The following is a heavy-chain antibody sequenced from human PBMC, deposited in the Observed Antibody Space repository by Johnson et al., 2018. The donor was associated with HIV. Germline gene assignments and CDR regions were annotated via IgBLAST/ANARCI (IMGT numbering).Heavy chain of an antibody. V-gene: IGHV3-30-3*01. CDR3: ARETINFWSSHDAFDI. CDR2: ISYDGSNT. D-gene: IGHD3-3*01. Sequence: QPGRSLRLSCATSGFTFSSYAMHWVRQAPGKGLEWVALISYDGSNTYYADSVEGRFTISRDNSKNTLYLQMNSLRAEDTAVYYCARETINFWSSHDAFDIWGQGTMVTVSS. CDR1: GFTFSSYA. J-gene: IGHJ3*02.